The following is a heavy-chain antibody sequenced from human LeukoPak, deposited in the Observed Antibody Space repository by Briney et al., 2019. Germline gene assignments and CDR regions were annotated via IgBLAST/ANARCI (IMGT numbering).Heavy chain of an antibody. J-gene: IGHJ4*02. CDR2: ICSSRSTI. D-gene: IGHD3-10*01. Sequence: GGSLRLSCAACGFTFSSYEMKGVRQAPGKGREGFSYICSSRSTISYAASVKGPFTISRDNPKNSLYLQMNRLRAEDTAVYYCAREGQYGSGIDYWGQGTLVTVSS. CDR1: GFTFSSYE. CDR3: AREGQYGSGIDY. V-gene: IGHV3-48*03.